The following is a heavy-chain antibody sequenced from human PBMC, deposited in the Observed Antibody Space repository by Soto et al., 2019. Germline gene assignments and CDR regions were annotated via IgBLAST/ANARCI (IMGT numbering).Heavy chain of an antibody. Sequence: TSETLSLTCAVYGGSFSGYYWSWIRQPPGKGLEWIGEINHSGSTNYNPSLKSRVTISVDTSKNQFSLKLSSVTAADTAVYYCARFYNGYPGSRFDYWGQGTLVTVSS. CDR2: INHSGST. D-gene: IGHD5-12*01. V-gene: IGHV4-34*01. CDR3: ARFYNGYPGSRFDY. CDR1: GGSFSGYY. J-gene: IGHJ4*02.